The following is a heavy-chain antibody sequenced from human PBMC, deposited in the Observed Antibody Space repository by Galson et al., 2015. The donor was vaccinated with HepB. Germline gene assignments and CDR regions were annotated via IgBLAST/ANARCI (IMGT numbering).Heavy chain of an antibody. CDR3: TRLRDSRDYYYGMDV. J-gene: IGHJ6*02. Sequence: SLRLSCAASGFTFSGSAMHWVRQASGKGLEWVGRIRSKANSYATAYAASVKGRFTISRDDSKNTAYLQMNSLKTEDTAVYYCTRLRDSRDYYYGMDVWGQGTTVTVSS. CDR2: IRSKANSYAT. D-gene: IGHD6-13*01. V-gene: IGHV3-73*01. CDR1: GFTFSGSA.